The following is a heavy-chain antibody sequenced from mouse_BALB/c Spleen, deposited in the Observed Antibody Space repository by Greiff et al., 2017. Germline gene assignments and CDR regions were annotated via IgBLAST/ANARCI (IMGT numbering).Heavy chain of an antibody. Sequence: EVQLQQSGPSLVKPSQTLSLTCSVTGDSITSGYWNWIRKFPGNKLEYMGYISYSGSTYYNPSLKSRISITRDTSKNQYYLQLNSVTTEDTATYYCARYGNYSYYAMDDWGEGTSVTVSS. V-gene: IGHV3-8*02. CDR1: GDSITSGY. D-gene: IGHD2-1*01. CDR3: ARYGNYSYYAMDD. J-gene: IGHJ4*01. CDR2: ISYSGST.